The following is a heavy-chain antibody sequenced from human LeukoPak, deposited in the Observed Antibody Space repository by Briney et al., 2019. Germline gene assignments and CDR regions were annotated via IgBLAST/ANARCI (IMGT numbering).Heavy chain of an antibody. D-gene: IGHD2/OR15-2a*01. V-gene: IGHV1-18*01. CDR1: GGTFSSYA. CDR2: ISAYNGNT. CDR3: ARGGRTTALDY. Sequence: RASVKVSCKASGGTFSSYAISWVRQAPGQGLEWMGWISAYNGNTNYAQKLQGRVTTTRDTSTSTAYMELRSLRSDDTAVYYCARGGRTTALDYWGQGTLVTVSS. J-gene: IGHJ4*02.